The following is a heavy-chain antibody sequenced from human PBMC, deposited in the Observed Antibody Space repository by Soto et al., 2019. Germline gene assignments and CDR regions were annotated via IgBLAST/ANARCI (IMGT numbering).Heavy chain of an antibody. Sequence: GSLRLSCAASGFTFNSYWMSWVRQAPGKGLEWVANIKQDATEKYYVGSVRGRFTISRDNAKNSLYLQMNSLRAEDTAVYYCATDRYVSWGDGNYFESWGRGTLVTVSS. CDR3: ATDRYVSWGDGNYFES. D-gene: IGHD3-3*01. CDR1: GFTFNSYW. CDR2: IKQDATEK. J-gene: IGHJ4*02. V-gene: IGHV3-7*03.